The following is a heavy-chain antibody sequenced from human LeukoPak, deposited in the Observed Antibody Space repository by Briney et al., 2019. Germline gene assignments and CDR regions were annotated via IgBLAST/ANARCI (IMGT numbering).Heavy chain of an antibody. J-gene: IGHJ4*02. CDR2: IYSGGST. CDR1: GFTVSSNY. D-gene: IGHD1-26*01. CDR3: AKDRSIGTYYTFDS. V-gene: IGHV3-53*01. Sequence: GGSLRLSCAASGFTVSSNYMSWVRQAPGKGLEWVSVIYSGGSTYYADSVKGRFTISRDNSKNTLYLQMSSLTAKDTAVYYCAKDRSIGTYYTFDSWGQGTLVTVSS.